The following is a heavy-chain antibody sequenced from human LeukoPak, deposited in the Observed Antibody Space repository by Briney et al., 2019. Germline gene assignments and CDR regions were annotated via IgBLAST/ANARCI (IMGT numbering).Heavy chain of an antibody. V-gene: IGHV1-2*02. CDR1: GYTFTGDY. CDR2: INPNSGGT. J-gene: IGHJ4*02. Sequence: ASVKVSCKASGYTFTGDYMHWVRQAPGQGLEWMGWINPNSGGTNYAQKFQGRVTMTRVTSISTAYMELSRLRSDDTAVYYCARGARSTNSGYYNIDYWGQGTLVTVSS. D-gene: IGHD3-22*01. CDR3: ARGARSTNSGYYNIDY.